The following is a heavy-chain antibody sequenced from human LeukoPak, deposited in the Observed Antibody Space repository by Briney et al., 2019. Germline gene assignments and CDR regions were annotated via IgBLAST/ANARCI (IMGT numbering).Heavy chain of an antibody. J-gene: IGHJ4*02. D-gene: IGHD5-24*01. CDR2: ISYDGSNK. CDR1: GFTFSSYA. CDR3: AREGDGYKPPLEY. Sequence: GRSLRLSCAASGFTFSSYAMHWVRQAPGKGLEWVAVISYDGSNKYYADSVKGRFTISRDNSKNTLYLQMNSLRAEDTAVYYCAREGDGYKPPLEYWGQGTLVTVSS. V-gene: IGHV3-30-3*01.